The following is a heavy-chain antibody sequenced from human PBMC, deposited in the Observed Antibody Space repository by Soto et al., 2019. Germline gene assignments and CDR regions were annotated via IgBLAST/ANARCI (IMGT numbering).Heavy chain of an antibody. Sequence: QMQLQESGSGLVKPPQTLSLTCTVSGGSINSGRYSWTWIRQPPGAGLEWIGHMYHMGTTYYNPSLKSRVTMSVDTSKNQFSLKLSSVTAADTAIYYCAKGINYYDSSGDSWFDPWGQGTLVTVSS. CDR1: GGSINSGRYS. J-gene: IGHJ5*02. V-gene: IGHV4-30-2*01. CDR2: MYHMGTT. D-gene: IGHD3-22*01. CDR3: AKGINYYDSSGDSWFDP.